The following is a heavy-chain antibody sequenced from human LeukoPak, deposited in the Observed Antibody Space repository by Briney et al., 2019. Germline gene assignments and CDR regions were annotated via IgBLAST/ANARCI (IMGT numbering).Heavy chain of an antibody. CDR1: GFTFSSYA. D-gene: IGHD3-22*01. J-gene: IGHJ4*02. CDR2: ISGSGGST. Sequence: GGSLRLSCAASGFTFSSYAMSWVRQAPGKGLEWVSAISGSGGSTHYADSVKGRFTISRDNSKNTLYLQMNSLRAEDTAVYYCAKPEMIVVVIALPDYWGQGTLVTVSS. CDR3: AKPEMIVVVIALPDY. V-gene: IGHV3-23*01.